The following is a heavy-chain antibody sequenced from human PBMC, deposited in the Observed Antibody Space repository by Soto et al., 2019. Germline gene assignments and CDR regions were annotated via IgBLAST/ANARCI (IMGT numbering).Heavy chain of an antibody. Sequence: GGSLRLSCAASGFTFSSYAMSWVRQAPGKGLEWVSAISGSGGSTYYADSVKGRFTISRDNSKNTLYLQMNNQRAEDTAVYYCAKDLAITMIVVVIPAFDYWGQGTLVTVSS. V-gene: IGHV3-23*01. J-gene: IGHJ4*02. D-gene: IGHD3-22*01. CDR2: ISGSGGST. CDR3: AKDLAITMIVVVIPAFDY. CDR1: GFTFSSYA.